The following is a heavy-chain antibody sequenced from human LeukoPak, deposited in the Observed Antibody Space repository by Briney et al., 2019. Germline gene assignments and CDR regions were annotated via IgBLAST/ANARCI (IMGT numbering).Heavy chain of an antibody. CDR1: GFTFSSYA. CDR3: AKGKAYNNLDWFDP. Sequence: GGSLRLSCAASGFTFSSYAMHWVRQAPGKGPEWVAVISYDGSNKYYADSVKGRFTISRDNSMDTLYLQLNSLRAEDTAVYFCAKGKAYNNLDWFDPWGQGTLVTVSS. V-gene: IGHV3-30-3*01. J-gene: IGHJ5*02. CDR2: ISYDGSNK. D-gene: IGHD4-11*01.